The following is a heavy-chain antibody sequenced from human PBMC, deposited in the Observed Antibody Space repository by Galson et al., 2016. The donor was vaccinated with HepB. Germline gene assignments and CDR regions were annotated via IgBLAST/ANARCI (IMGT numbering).Heavy chain of an antibody. V-gene: IGHV3-53*01. CDR3: ARGGLRSSFDF. J-gene: IGHJ4*02. CDR2: IYGGGTT. Sequence: SLRLSCAASGFSVRSSYMSWVRQAPGKGLEWVSVIYGGGTTYYADSVKGRFTISGDNSKNTLYLQMNSLRAEDTAVYYCARGGLRSSFDFWGQGSLVTVSS. D-gene: IGHD3-10*01. CDR1: GFSVRSSY.